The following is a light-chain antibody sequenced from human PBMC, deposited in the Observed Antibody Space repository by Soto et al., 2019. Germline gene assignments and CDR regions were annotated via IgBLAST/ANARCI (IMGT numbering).Light chain of an antibody. CDR3: QQYYAYPQT. J-gene: IGKJ2*01. Sequence: AIRLTQSPSSFSASTGDRVTITCRASHGISSYLAWYQQKPGMAPKLLMFAASTLQSGVPSRFSGSGSGTDFTLTINCLQSEDFATHYCQQYYAYPQTFGQGTKLEI. CDR2: AAS. CDR1: HGISSY. V-gene: IGKV1-8*01.